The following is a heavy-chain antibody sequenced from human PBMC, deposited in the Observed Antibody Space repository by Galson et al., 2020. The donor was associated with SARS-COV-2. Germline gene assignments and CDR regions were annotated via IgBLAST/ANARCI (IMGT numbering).Heavy chain of an antibody. CDR3: ATEGDSGSYYFDS. J-gene: IGHJ4*02. CDR1: GGSISSSSYY. CDR2: IYYSGST. Sequence: SETLSLTCIVSGGSISSSSYYWGWIRQPPGKGLEWIGSIYYSGSTYYNPSLKSRVTISVDTSKNQFSLKLSSVTAADTAVYYCATEGDSGSYYFDSWGQGTLVTVSS. V-gene: IGHV4-39*07. D-gene: IGHD5-12*01.